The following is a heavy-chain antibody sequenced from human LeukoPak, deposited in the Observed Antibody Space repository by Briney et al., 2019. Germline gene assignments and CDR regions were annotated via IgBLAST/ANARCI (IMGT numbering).Heavy chain of an antibody. D-gene: IGHD3-22*01. CDR3: AHYDSSGYYQHDAFDI. J-gene: IGHJ3*02. V-gene: IGHV3-48*03. CDR1: GFTFSSYE. Sequence: PGGSLRLSCAASGFTFSSYEMNWVRQAPGKGLEWVSYISSSGSTIYYADSVKGRFTISRDNAKNSLYLQMNSLRAEDTAVYYCAHYDSSGYYQHDAFDIWGQGTMVTVSS. CDR2: ISSSGSTI.